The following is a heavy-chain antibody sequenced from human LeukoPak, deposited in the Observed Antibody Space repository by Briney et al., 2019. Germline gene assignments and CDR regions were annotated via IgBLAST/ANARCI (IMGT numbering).Heavy chain of an antibody. CDR2: MNPNSGNT. CDR3: ARVAHYYDSSGYYWSGDYFDY. J-gene: IGHJ4*02. D-gene: IGHD3-22*01. CDR1: GYTFTSYD. Sequence: ASVKVSCKASGYTFTSYDINWVRQGTGQGLEWMGWMNPNSGNTGYAQKFQGRVTMTRNTSISTAYMELSSLRSEDTAVYYCARVAHYYDSSGYYWSGDYFDYWGQGTLVTVSS. V-gene: IGHV1-8*01.